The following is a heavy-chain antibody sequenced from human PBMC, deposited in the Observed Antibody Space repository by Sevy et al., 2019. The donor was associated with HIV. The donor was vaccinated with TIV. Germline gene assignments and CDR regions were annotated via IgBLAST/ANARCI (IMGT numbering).Heavy chain of an antibody. CDR1: GFTVNSDY. D-gene: IGHD3-16*02. J-gene: IGHJ5*02. V-gene: IGHV3-53*01. CDR2: VYSGGTT. CDR3: ARHLSYAELGSWFDP. Sequence: GGSLRLSCAASGFTVNSDYMSWVRQAPGKGLEWVSVVYSGGTTYYADSVKGRFTISRDNSKNILYLQMNSLSAEDTAVYYCARHLSYAELGSWFDPWGQGTLVTVSS.